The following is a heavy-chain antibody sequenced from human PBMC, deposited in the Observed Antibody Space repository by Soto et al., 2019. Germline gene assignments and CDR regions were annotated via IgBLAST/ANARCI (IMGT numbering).Heavy chain of an antibody. J-gene: IGHJ4*02. D-gene: IGHD1-26*01. CDR1: GFTFSGYA. Sequence: GGSLRLSCAASGFTFSGYAMNWVRQAPGKGLEWVSAISGSGDSAYYADSVKGRFTISRDNSKNTVFLQMNSLRAEDTAVYYCAKDLRAGRWEPLRPDNWGQGTLVTVSS. CDR3: AKDLRAGRWEPLRPDN. CDR2: ISGSGDSA. V-gene: IGHV3-23*01.